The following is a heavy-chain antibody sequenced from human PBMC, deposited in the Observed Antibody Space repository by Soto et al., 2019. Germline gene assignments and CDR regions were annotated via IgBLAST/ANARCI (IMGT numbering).Heavy chain of an antibody. CDR1: GYSFTTYW. J-gene: IGHJ4*02. CDR2: IYPRDSDA. CDR3: ARVLNGDYGY. D-gene: IGHD4-17*01. V-gene: IGHV5-51*01. Sequence: PGQSLKISCTGSGYSFTTYWIGWVRQMPGKGLEWVGIIYPRDSDARDSPSFQGQVTISAGKSISTAYLQWSSLKASDTAMYYCARVLNGDYGYWGQGTLVTVSS.